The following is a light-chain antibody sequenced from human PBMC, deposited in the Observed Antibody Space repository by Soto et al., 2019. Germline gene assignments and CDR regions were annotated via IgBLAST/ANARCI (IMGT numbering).Light chain of an antibody. CDR2: GNT. CDR1: SSNIGAGYD. J-gene: IGLJ3*02. V-gene: IGLV1-40*01. Sequence: QSVLTQPPSMSGASGQRVTISCTGSSSNIGAGYDVHWYQHLPGTAPKLLIYGNTNRPSGVPDRFSGSKSGTSASLAITGLQAEDEADYYCQSHDSSLNSWVFGGGTKVTVL. CDR3: QSHDSSLNSWV.